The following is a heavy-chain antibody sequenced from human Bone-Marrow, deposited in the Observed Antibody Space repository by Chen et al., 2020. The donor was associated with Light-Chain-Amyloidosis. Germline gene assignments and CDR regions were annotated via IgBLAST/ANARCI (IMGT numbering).Heavy chain of an antibody. CDR2: IYHTGNT. Sequence: PSETVSLTCSVSGGSISSTRYSWGWIRQPPGKGLEWVGNIYHTGNTYHNPSLKSRVTMSVDTXXXXFXLXXXXXXXXXXXXXXCARLAVVEGATAINAFDIWGQGTMVIVSS. J-gene: IGHJ3*02. CDR1: GGSISSTRYS. D-gene: IGHD2-15*01. V-gene: IGHV4-39*01. CDR3: ARLAVVEGATAINAFDI.